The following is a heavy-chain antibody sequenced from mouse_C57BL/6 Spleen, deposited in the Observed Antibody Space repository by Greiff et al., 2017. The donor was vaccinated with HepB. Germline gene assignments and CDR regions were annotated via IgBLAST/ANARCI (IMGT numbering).Heavy chain of an antibody. D-gene: IGHD3-2*02. CDR2: IYPGDGDT. V-gene: IGHV1-80*01. Sequence: VQLQQSGAELVKPGASVKISCKASGYAFSSYWMNWVKQRPGKGLEWIGQIYPGDGDTNYNGKFKGKATLTADKSSSTAYMQLSSLTSEDSAVYFCARSGSSGPFDYWGQGTTLTVSS. CDR3: ARSGSSGPFDY. CDR1: GYAFSSYW. J-gene: IGHJ2*01.